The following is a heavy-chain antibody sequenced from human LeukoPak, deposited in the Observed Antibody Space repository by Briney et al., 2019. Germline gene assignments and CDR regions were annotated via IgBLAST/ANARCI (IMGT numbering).Heavy chain of an antibody. J-gene: IGHJ4*02. D-gene: IGHD3-3*01. CDR1: GGSFSGYY. CDR2: INHSGST. V-gene: IGHV4-34*01. Sequence: SETLSLTCAVYGGSFSGYYWSWIRQPPGKGLEWIVEINHSGSTNYNPSLQSRVTISVDTSKNQFSLKLSSVTAADTAVYYCARERRAITIFGVVRSYYFDYWGQGTLVTVSS. CDR3: ARERRAITIFGVVRSYYFDY.